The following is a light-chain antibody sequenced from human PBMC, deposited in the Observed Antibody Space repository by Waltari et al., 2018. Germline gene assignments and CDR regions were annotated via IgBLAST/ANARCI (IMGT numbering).Light chain of an antibody. V-gene: IGLV2-8*01. Sequence: QSALTQPPSASGSPGQSATISCPGTSRALGYYYYFSWYQQYPGKAPKLIIYEVRKRPSGVPDRFSGSKSGNTASLTVSGLQAEDEADYYCSSYGGDNNYLFGTGTAVTVL. CDR1: SRALGYYYY. CDR2: EVR. J-gene: IGLJ1*01. CDR3: SSYGGDNNYL.